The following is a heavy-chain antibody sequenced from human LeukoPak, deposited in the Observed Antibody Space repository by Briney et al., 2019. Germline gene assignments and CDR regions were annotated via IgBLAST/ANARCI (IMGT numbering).Heavy chain of an antibody. CDR3: ARELEGIVVVPTAIDYYYYYMDV. CDR2: ISSSSSTI. V-gene: IGHV3-48*04. Sequence: GGSLRLSCAASGFTFSNYSMNWVRQAPGEGLEWVSYISSSSSTIYYADSVKGRFTISRDNAKNSLYLQMNSLRAEDTAVYYCARELEGIVVVPTAIDYYYYYMDVWGKRTTVTVSS. CDR1: GFTFSNYS. J-gene: IGHJ6*03. D-gene: IGHD2-2*01.